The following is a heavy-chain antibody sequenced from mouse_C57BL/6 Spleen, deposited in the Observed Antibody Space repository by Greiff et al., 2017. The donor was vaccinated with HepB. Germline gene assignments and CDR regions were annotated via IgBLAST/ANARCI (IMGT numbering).Heavy chain of an antibody. Sequence: VQLKESGPGLVKPSQSLSLTCSVTGYSITSGYYWNWIRQFPGNKLEWMGYISYDGSNNYNPSLKNRISITRDTSKNQFFLKLNSVTTEDTATYYCARGLGYDWYYAMDYWGQGTSVTVSS. J-gene: IGHJ4*01. CDR1: GYSITSGYY. D-gene: IGHD2-2*01. CDR2: ISYDGSN. V-gene: IGHV3-6*01. CDR3: ARGLGYDWYYAMDY.